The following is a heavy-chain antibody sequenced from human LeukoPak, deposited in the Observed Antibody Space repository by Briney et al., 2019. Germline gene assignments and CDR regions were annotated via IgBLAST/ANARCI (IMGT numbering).Heavy chain of an antibody. V-gene: IGHV3-33*01. J-gene: IGHJ4*02. CDR2: IWCDGSNK. D-gene: IGHD3-22*01. Sequence: GGPRRLPCTASGYTFSSYGMHWVRQAPGKGLEWAAVIWCDGSNKNYAEAVKGRFTITRDNAMNTLHLQVNSLRAEDTAVYYCARARNNYDCSAISALDYWGQGTLVTVSS. CDR1: GYTFSSYG. CDR3: ARARNNYDCSAISALDY.